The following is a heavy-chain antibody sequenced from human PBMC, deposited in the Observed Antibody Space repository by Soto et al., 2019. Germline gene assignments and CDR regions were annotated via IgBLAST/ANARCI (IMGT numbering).Heavy chain of an antibody. CDR3: ARDQTSRLWSYGWFDP. J-gene: IGHJ5*02. V-gene: IGHV1-2*02. CDR1: GYTFTGYY. CDR2: INPNSGGT. Sequence: ASVKVSCKASGYTFTGYYMHWVRQAPGQGLEWMGWINPNSGGTNYAQKFQGRVTMTRDTSISTAYMELSRLRSDDTAVYYCARDQTSRLWSYGWFDPWGQGTLVTVYS. D-gene: IGHD5-18*01.